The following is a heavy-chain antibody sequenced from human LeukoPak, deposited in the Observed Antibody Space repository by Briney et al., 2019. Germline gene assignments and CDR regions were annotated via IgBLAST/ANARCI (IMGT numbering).Heavy chain of an antibody. CDR3: AKVKPYWYFDL. V-gene: IGHV3-23*01. CDR1: GFTVRTHS. J-gene: IGHJ2*01. CDR2: VTSGGDSP. Sequence: GGSLRLSCTASGFTVRTHSMTWVRQAPGKGLEWVSSVTSGGDSPFYADSVQGRFTISRDNSKNTLYLQMTSLRADDTAVYYCAKVKPYWYFDLWGRGTLVTVSS.